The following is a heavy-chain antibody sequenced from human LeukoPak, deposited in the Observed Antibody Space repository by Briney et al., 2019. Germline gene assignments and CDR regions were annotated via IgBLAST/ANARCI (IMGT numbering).Heavy chain of an antibody. D-gene: IGHD6-6*01. J-gene: IGHJ4*02. Sequence: GGSLRLSCAASGFTFSSYGMHWVRQAPGKGLEWVAFIRYDGSNKYYADSVKGRFTISRDNSKNTLYLQMNSLGAEDTAVYYCAKGLYSSSSFFDYWGQGTLVTVSS. CDR2: IRYDGSNK. CDR1: GFTFSSYG. CDR3: AKGLYSSSSFFDY. V-gene: IGHV3-30*02.